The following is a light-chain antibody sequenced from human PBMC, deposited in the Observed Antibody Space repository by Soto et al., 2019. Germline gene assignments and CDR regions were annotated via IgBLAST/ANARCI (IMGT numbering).Light chain of an antibody. J-gene: IGLJ1*01. CDR2: DVS. V-gene: IGLV2-14*01. CDR3: SSYTSSSPYV. Sequence: QSALTQPASVSGSPGQLITISCTGTSSDVGGYNYVSWYQQYPGKAPKLMIYDVSNRPSGVSNRFSGSKSGNTASLTSSGLQAEDEADYYCSSYTSSSPYVFGTGTKLTVL. CDR1: SSDVGGYNY.